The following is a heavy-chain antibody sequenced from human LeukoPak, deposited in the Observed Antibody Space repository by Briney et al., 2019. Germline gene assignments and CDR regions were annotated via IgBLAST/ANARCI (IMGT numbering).Heavy chain of an antibody. J-gene: IGHJ6*02. CDR1: GYTFTGYY. CDR2: INPNSGGT. V-gene: IGHV1-2*04. Sequence: GASVKVSCKASGYTFTGYYMHWVRQAPGQGLEWMGWINPNSGGTNYAQKFQGWVTMTRDTSISTAYMELSRLRSDDTAVYYCAREEVDYDYGMDVWGQGTTVTVSS. CDR3: AREEVDYDYGMDV.